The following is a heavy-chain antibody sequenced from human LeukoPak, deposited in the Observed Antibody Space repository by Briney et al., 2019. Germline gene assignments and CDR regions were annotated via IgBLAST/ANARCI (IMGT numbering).Heavy chain of an antibody. CDR3: ASAAGPFDN. CDR2: ISTSSSTI. D-gene: IGHD6-13*01. J-gene: IGHJ4*02. CDR1: GFTFSSYS. V-gene: IGHV3-48*01. Sequence: PGGSLRLSCAASGFTFSSYSMNWVRQAPGKGLEWVSYISTSSSTIYYADSVKGRFTISRDNSKNTLYLQMNSLRAEDTAVYYCASAAGPFDNWGQGTLVTVSS.